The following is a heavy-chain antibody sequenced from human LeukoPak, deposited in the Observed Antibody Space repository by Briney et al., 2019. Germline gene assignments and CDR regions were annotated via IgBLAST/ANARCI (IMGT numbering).Heavy chain of an antibody. Sequence: GGSLRLSCAASGFTFSSYSMNWVRQAPGKGLEWVSAISGSGGSTYYTDSVKGRFTISRDNSKNTLYLQMNSLRAEDTAVYYCAKDMVRGVSLWDVWGKGTTVTISS. V-gene: IGHV3-23*01. CDR2: ISGSGGST. D-gene: IGHD3-10*01. CDR1: GFTFSSYS. CDR3: AKDMVRGVSLWDV. J-gene: IGHJ6*04.